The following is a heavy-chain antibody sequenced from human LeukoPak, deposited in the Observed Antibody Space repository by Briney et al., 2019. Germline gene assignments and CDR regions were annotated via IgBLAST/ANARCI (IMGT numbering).Heavy chain of an antibody. D-gene: IGHD3-22*01. CDR3: AGYYYDSSGYYTFDY. Sequence: SETLSLTCAVYGGSFSGYYWSWIRQPPGKGLEWIGEINHSGSTNYNPSLKSRVTISVDTSKNQFSLKLSSVTAADTAVYYCAGYYYDSSGYYTFDYWGQGTLLTVSS. V-gene: IGHV4-34*01. CDR1: GGSFSGYY. CDR2: INHSGST. J-gene: IGHJ4*02.